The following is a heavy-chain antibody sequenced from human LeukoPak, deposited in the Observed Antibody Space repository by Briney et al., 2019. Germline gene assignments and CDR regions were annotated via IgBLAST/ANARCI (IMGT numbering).Heavy chain of an antibody. V-gene: IGHV1-46*01. CDR3: ARDNSDTVKGECSGACYWWFDP. J-gene: IGHJ5*02. Sequence: ASVKVSCKAFGYPFTKFYMHWVRQAPGHGLEWMGLMSPNGDSTLYSQKFQGRVTMTRDTSTSTDYMELSSLRSEDTAVYYCARDNSDTVKGECSGACYWWFDPWGQGTLVTVSS. CDR2: MSPNGDST. CDR1: GYPFTKFY. D-gene: IGHD6-19*01.